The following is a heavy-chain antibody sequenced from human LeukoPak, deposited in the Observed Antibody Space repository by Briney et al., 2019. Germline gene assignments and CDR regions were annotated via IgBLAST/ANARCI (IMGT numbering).Heavy chain of an antibody. Sequence: PGGSLRLSCAASGFTFSNAWMSWVRQAPGKGLEWVGRIKSKTDGGTTDYAAPVKGRFAISRDDSKNTLYLQMNSLKTEDTAVYYCTTGYYGSGSYPIDYWGQGTLVTVPS. CDR3: TTGYYGSGSYPIDY. CDR1: GFTFSNAW. V-gene: IGHV3-15*01. D-gene: IGHD3-10*01. J-gene: IGHJ4*02. CDR2: IKSKTDGGTT.